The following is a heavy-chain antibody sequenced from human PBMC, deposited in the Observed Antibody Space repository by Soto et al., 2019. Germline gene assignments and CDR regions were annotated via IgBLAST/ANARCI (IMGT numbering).Heavy chain of an antibody. D-gene: IGHD6-19*01. CDR1: GGTFSSYA. J-gene: IGHJ6*02. CDR2: IIPIFGTA. CDR3: ARDLYSSGWSSEIYYYSGMDV. V-gene: IGHV1-69*13. Sequence: GASVKVSCKASGGTFSSYAISWVRQAPGQGLEWMGGIIPIFGTANYAQKFQGRVTITADESTSTAYMELSSLRSEDTAVYYCARDLYSSGWSSEIYYYSGMDVCGQGTTVTVSS.